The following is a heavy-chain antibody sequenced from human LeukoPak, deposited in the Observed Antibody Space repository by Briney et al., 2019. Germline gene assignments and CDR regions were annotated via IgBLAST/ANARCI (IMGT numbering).Heavy chain of an antibody. CDR3: ARTPYDFWSGPLGWFDP. J-gene: IGHJ5*02. V-gene: IGHV4-59*08. Sequence: PSETLSLTCTVSGGSISSYYWSWIRQPPGKGLEWIGYIYYSGSTNYNPSLKSRVTISVGTSKNQFSLKLSSVTAADAAVYYCARTPYDFWSGPLGWFDPWGQGTLVTVSS. CDR2: IYYSGST. CDR1: GGSISSYY. D-gene: IGHD3-3*01.